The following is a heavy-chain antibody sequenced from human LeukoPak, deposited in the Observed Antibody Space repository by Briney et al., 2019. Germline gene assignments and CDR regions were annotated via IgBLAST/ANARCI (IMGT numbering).Heavy chain of an antibody. J-gene: IGHJ5*02. V-gene: IGHV1-24*01. CDR2: FDPEDGET. D-gene: IGHD3-3*01. Sequence: GASVKVSCKVSGYTLTELSMHWVRQAPGKGLEWMGGFDPEDGETIYAQKFQGRVTMTEDTSTDTAYMELSSLRSEDTAAYYCATRVLRFLEWFWFDPWGQGTLVTVSS. CDR3: ATRVLRFLEWFWFDP. CDR1: GYTLTELS.